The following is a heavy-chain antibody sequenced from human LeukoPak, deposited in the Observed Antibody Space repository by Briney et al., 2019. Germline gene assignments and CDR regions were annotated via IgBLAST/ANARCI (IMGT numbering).Heavy chain of an antibody. Sequence: TGESLKISFKGSGXSFTSYCIGWVRQMPGKGLEWMGIIYPGDSDTRYSPSFQGQVTISADMSISTAYLQWSSLKASDTAMYYCARLTGGSSSGWLVDYWGQGTLVTVSS. V-gene: IGHV5-51*01. CDR2: IYPGDSDT. CDR1: GXSFTSYC. J-gene: IGHJ4*02. D-gene: IGHD6-19*01. CDR3: ARLTGGSSSGWLVDY.